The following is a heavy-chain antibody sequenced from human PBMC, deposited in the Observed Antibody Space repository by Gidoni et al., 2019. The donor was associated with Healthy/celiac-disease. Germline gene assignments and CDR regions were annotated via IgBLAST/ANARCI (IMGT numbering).Heavy chain of an antibody. D-gene: IGHD2-15*01. V-gene: IGHV3-21*01. CDR2: ISSSSSYL. Sequence: EVQLVESGGGLVKPGGSMRLSGAASGVTCSSYSMNWVRQAPGKGLEWVSSISSSSSYLYYADSVKGRFTISRDNAKNSLYLQMNSLRAEDTAVYYCARISGVAATVYFDLWGRGTLVTVSS. CDR1: GVTCSSYS. CDR3: ARISGVAATVYFDL. J-gene: IGHJ2*01.